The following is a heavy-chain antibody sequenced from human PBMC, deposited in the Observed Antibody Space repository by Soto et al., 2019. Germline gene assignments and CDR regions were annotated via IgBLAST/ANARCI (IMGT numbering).Heavy chain of an antibody. CDR2: ISASNGNT. J-gene: IGHJ4*02. Sequence: QVQLVQSGLEVKKPGASARVSCKASGSTFINFGFSWVRQAPGQGLAWLGWISASNGNTYYAQKFQGRITLTTHTPTTSASMDLRTLTSDATAVYFSARVQGFRHGVYDPAPVDWGQRPLVPVSS. D-gene: IGHD5-12*01. V-gene: IGHV1-18*01. CDR3: ARVQGFRHGVYDPAPVD. CDR1: GSTFINFG.